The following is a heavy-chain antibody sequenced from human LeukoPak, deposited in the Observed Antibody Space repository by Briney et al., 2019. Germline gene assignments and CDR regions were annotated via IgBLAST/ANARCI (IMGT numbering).Heavy chain of an antibody. CDR2: ISTYNGNT. CDR3: ARGPYCSGGTCYSQYFDF. J-gene: IGHJ4*02. CDR1: GYTFTSYG. D-gene: IGHD2-15*01. Sequence: ASVKVSCKASGYTFTSYGITWVRQAPGQGLEWMGWISTYNGNTNYAQKLQGRATMTTDTSTSTAYMELRSLRSDDTAVYYCARGPYCSGGTCYSQYFDFWGQGTLVPVSS. V-gene: IGHV1-18*01.